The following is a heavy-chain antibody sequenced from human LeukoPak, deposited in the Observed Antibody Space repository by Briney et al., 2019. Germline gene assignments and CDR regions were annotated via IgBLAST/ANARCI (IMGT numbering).Heavy chain of an antibody. Sequence: GGSLRLSCAASGFTFSNYAMTWVRQGPGKGLEWVSGISGSGDTTYYADSEKGRFTTSRDNFRNTLYLPMNKLTEACTAVFVSGRKRVKAGAGYLGYWGQGILVTVSS. J-gene: IGHJ4*02. CDR3: GRKRVKAGAGYLGY. CDR1: GFTFSNYA. V-gene: IGHV3-23*01. CDR2: ISGSGDTT. D-gene: IGHD1-26*01.